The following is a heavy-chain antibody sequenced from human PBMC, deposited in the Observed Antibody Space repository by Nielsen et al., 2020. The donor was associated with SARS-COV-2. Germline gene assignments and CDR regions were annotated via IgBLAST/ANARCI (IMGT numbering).Heavy chain of an antibody. CDR3: ARPLVGYGDYKHYYYGMDV. CDR2: ISSSSSYI. D-gene: IGHD4-17*01. J-gene: IGHJ6*02. Sequence: GESLKISCAASGFTFSSYSMNWVRQAPGKGLEWVSSISSSSSYIYYADSVKGRFTISRDNAKNSLYLQMNSLRAEDTAVYYCARPLVGYGDYKHYYYGMDVWGQGTTVTVSS. CDR1: GFTFSSYS. V-gene: IGHV3-21*01.